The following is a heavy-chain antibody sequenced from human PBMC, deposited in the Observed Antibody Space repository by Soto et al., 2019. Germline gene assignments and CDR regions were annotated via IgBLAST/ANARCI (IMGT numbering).Heavy chain of an antibody. Sequence: SLRLSCAASGFTFDDYAMHWVRQAPGKGLEWVSGISWNSGSIGYADSVKGRFTISRDNAKNSLYLQMNGLRDEDTAVYYCARDWDYYGSGSYNYYYGMDVWGQGTTVTVSS. CDR2: ISWNSGSI. V-gene: IGHV3-9*01. CDR3: ARDWDYYGSGSYNYYYGMDV. D-gene: IGHD3-10*01. J-gene: IGHJ6*02. CDR1: GFTFDDYA.